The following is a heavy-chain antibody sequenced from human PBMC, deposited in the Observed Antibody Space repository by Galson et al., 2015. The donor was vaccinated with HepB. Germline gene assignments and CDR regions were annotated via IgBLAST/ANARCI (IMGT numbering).Heavy chain of an antibody. CDR1: GYTFTSND. Sequence: VKVSCRASGYTFTSNDINWVRQATGQGLEWMGWINPNSGNTGSAQKFQGRVTMTRNTSISTAYMELSSLRSEDTAVYYCASQYGDYYYGMDVWGQGTTVTVSS. V-gene: IGHV1-8*01. CDR2: INPNSGNT. CDR3: ASQYGDYYYGMDV. D-gene: IGHD4-17*01. J-gene: IGHJ6*02.